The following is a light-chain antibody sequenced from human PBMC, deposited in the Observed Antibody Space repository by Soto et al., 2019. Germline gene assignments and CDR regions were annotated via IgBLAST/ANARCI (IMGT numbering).Light chain of an antibody. CDR1: SSDVGSYNF. Sequence: QSVLTPPASVSGSPGQSITISCTGTSSDVGSYNFVSWYQQHPGKAPKLMIYEGSKRPSGVSNRFSGSKSGNTASLTISGLQAEDEADYYCCSYAGSSTWVFGTGTKLTVL. V-gene: IGLV2-23*01. CDR2: EGS. J-gene: IGLJ1*01. CDR3: CSYAGSSTWV.